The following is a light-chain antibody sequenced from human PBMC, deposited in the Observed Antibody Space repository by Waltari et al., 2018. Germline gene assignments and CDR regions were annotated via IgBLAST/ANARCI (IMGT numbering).Light chain of an antibody. V-gene: IGLV1-40*01. CDR3: QSYDSRQTAV. Sequence: QSVLTPPPSVSGAPGQSVTTPSTGTSPNTGAGFDVHWYQQLPGGAPKLLIDAYSNRPSGVPDRFYGSKSGTSASLAINGIQSEDEADYYCQSYDSRQTAVFGGGTKLTVL. CDR2: AYS. J-gene: IGLJ3*02. CDR1: SPNTGAGFD.